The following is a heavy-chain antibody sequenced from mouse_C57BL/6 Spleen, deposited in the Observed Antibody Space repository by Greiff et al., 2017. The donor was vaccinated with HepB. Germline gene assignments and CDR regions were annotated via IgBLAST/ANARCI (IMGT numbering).Heavy chain of an antibody. D-gene: IGHD1-1*01. J-gene: IGHJ2*01. CDR2: IRSKSNNYAT. CDR1: GFSFNTYA. V-gene: IGHV10-1*01. Sequence: EVHLVESGGGLVQPKGSLKLSCAASGFSFNTYAMNWVRQAPGKGLEWVARIRSKSNNYATYYADSVKDRFTISRDDSESRLYRQMNNLKTEDTAMYYCVRGSFDYWGQGTTLTVSS. CDR3: VRGSFDY.